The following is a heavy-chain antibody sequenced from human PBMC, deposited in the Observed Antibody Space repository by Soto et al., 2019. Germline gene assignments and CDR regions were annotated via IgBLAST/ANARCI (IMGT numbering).Heavy chain of an antibody. J-gene: IGHJ4*02. CDR3: AKEMYPRTVLDSSSPWGDY. D-gene: IGHD6-6*01. CDR1: GITFTTYG. Sequence: QVQLVQSGGGEIQPGKSLRLSCAASGITFTTYGMHWVRQTPGKGLEWVAVVSYDGIHKYYADSVKGRFTISRDDSKNTLYLQMNSLRVEDTAVYYCAKEMYPRTVLDSSSPWGDYWGQGTLVSVSS. CDR2: VSYDGIHK. V-gene: IGHV3-30*18.